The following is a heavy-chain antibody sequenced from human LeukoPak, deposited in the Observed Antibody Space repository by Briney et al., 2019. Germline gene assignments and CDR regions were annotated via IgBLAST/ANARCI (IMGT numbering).Heavy chain of an antibody. J-gene: IGHJ4*02. CDR2: ISYDGSNK. V-gene: IGHV3-30*03. CDR3: AAEVPAPPPHQGFCSGPSCYWVFAY. CDR1: GFTFSSYG. D-gene: IGHD2-2*01. Sequence: GRSLRLSCAASGFTFSSYGMRWVRQAPGKGLEWVAVISYDGSNKYYADSVKGRFTISRDNSKNTLYLQMNSLRAEDTAVYYCAAEVPAPPPHQGFCSGPSCYWVFAYGGRGPRVPVSS.